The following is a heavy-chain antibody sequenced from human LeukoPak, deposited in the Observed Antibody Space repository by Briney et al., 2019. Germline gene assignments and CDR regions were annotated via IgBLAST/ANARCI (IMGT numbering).Heavy chain of an antibody. CDR2: IGGSGGST. J-gene: IGHJ4*02. V-gene: IGHV3-23*01. Sequence: GSLRPSCAASGFTFSSYAMSWVRQAPGKGLEWVSAIGGSGGSTYYADSVKGRFTISRDSSKNTLYLQMNSLRAEDTAVYYCAKRGAEVGTTIAPGDYWGQGSLVTVSS. CDR3: AKRGAEVGTTIAPGDY. CDR1: GFTFSSYA. D-gene: IGHD1-26*01.